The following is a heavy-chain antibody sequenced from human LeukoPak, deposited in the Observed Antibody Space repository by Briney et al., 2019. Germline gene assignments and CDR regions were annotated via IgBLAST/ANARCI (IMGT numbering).Heavy chain of an antibody. V-gene: IGHV3-23*01. J-gene: IGHJ6*02. CDR2: ISGSGDAT. Sequence: GSLRLSCAASGFIFSSYAMNWVRQAPGKGLEWVSGISGSGDATFYADPVKGRFTISRDNSKNTLYLQMNSLRGDDTAVYYCAKYVTPPGTYYYGLDVWGQGTTVTVSS. D-gene: IGHD6-13*01. CDR1: GFIFSSYA. CDR3: AKYVTPPGTYYYGLDV.